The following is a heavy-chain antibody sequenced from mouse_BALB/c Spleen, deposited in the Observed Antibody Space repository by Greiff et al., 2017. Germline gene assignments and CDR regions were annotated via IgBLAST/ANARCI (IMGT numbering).Heavy chain of an antibody. Sequence: EVKLQESGAELVKPGASVKLSCTASGFNIKDTYMHWVKQRPEQGLEWIGRIDPANGNTKYDPKFQGKATITADTSSNTAYLQLSSLTSEDTAVYYCARGLDYYGSRFDYWGQGTTLTVSS. J-gene: IGHJ2*01. CDR3: ARGLDYYGSRFDY. D-gene: IGHD1-1*01. V-gene: IGHV14-3*02. CDR1: GFNIKDTY. CDR2: IDPANGNT.